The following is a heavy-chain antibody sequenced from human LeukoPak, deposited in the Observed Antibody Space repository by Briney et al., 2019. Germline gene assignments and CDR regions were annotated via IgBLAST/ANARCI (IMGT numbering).Heavy chain of an antibody. J-gene: IGHJ4*02. CDR2: INPSGGST. D-gene: IGHD2-2*01. CDR3: AREPPESYHFDY. V-gene: IGHV1-46*01. CDR1: GYTFTSYY. Sequence: GASVKVSCKASGYTFTSYYMHWVRQAPGQGLEWMGIINPSGGSTSYAQKFQGRVTMTRDMSTSTVYMELSNLRSEDTAVYYCAREPPESYHFDYWGQGTLVTVSS.